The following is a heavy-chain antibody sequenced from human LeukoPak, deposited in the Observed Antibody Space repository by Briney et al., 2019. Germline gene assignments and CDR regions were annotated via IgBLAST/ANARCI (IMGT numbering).Heavy chain of an antibody. D-gene: IGHD3-10*01. J-gene: IGHJ6*03. CDR2: IYYSGST. CDR1: GGSISSYY. Sequence: SETLSLTRTVTGGSISSYYWSWIRQPPGKGLEWIGYIYYSGSTNYNPSLKSRVTISVDTSKNQFSLKLSSVTAADTAVYYCARDSPYYYGSGSATYYMDVWGKGTTVTISS. V-gene: IGHV4-59*01. CDR3: ARDSPYYYGSGSATYYMDV.